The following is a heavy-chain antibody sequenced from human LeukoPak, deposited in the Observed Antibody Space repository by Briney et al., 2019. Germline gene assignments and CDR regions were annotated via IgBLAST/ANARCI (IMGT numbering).Heavy chain of an antibody. Sequence: ASVKVSCKASGYTFTGYFMHWVRQAPGQGLEWMGRINPNSGGTNYAQKFQGRVTMTRDTSISTAYMELSRLRSDDTAVYYCARDIWAILTGPTDAFDIWAKGQWSPSLQ. CDR1: GYTFTGYF. D-gene: IGHD3-9*01. CDR2: INPNSGGT. J-gene: IGHJ3*02. CDR3: ARDIWAILTGPTDAFDI. V-gene: IGHV1-2*06.